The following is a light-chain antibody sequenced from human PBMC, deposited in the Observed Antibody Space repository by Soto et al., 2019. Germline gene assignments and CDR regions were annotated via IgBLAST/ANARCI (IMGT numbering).Light chain of an antibody. CDR3: QQYGSSPIT. V-gene: IGKV3-20*01. J-gene: IGKJ5*01. CDR1: RSVSGSY. CDR2: SAS. Sequence: EIVLTQSPGTLSLSPGERVTLSCRASRSVSGSYLAWYQQKPGQAPRVLIYSASLRAAGIPDRFSGSGSGTDFTLTISRLEPEDFALYYCQQYGSSPITFGQGTRLEIK.